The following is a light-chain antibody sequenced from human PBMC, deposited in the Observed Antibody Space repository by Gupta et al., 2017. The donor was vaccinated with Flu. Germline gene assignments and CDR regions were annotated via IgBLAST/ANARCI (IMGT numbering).Light chain of an antibody. CDR2: GAY. J-gene: IGKJ3*01. V-gene: IGKV3-20*01. Sequence: LSLSPGETATLSGRASQSVSNNYLAWYQQKPGQAPRLLIYGAYHRAAGIPDRFSGSGSGTDFILTISRLEPEDFAVYYCQQYVTSPPGVTFGPGTKVDVK. CDR3: QQYVTSPPGVT. CDR1: QSVSNNY.